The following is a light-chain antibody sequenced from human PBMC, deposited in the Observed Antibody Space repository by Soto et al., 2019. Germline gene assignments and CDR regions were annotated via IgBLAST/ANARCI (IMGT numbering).Light chain of an antibody. V-gene: IGLV1-51*01. CDR1: SSNIGNNY. J-gene: IGLJ2*01. CDR2: DND. CDR3: GAWDSSLTAVV. Sequence: QSVLTQPPSVSAAPGQKVTISCSGSSSNIGNNYVSWYQQFPGTATKLLIYDNDKRPSGIPDRFSGSKSGTSATLGITGLQTGDEADYHCGAWDSSLTAVVFGGGTKLTVL.